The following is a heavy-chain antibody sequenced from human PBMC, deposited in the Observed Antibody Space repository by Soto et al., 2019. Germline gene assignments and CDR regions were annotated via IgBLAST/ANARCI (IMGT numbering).Heavy chain of an antibody. Sequence: EVQLLESGGGLVQPGGSLRLSCAASGFTFNNCAMGWVRQAPGKGLEWVSAITDSGDDTYYIDSVKGRFTISRDNSKSTLYLQMNSLRAEDTAIYYCAKLGSSSWSPHYYFDYWGQGTLVTVSS. CDR3: AKLGSSSWSPHYYFDY. V-gene: IGHV3-23*01. D-gene: IGHD2-2*01. CDR1: GFTFNNCA. J-gene: IGHJ4*02. CDR2: ITDSGDDT.